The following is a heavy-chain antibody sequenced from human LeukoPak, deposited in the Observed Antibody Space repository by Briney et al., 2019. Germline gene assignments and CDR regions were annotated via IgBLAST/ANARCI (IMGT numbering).Heavy chain of an antibody. V-gene: IGHV1-18*01. D-gene: IGHD2-15*01. J-gene: IGHJ4*02. CDR1: GYTFISYG. CDR2: ISAYKGVT. Sequence: WASVKVSCKPSGYTFISYGISWVRQAPGQGLEWVGWISAYKGVTDYAQKFQGRVAMTTDTSTSTVYMELMSLTFEDTAVYYCARVNDIAVVAAAAPHYEYWGQGTLVTVSS. CDR3: ARVNDIAVVAAAAPHYEY.